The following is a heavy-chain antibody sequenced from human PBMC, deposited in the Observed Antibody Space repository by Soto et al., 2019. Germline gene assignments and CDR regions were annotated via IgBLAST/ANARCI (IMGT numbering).Heavy chain of an antibody. D-gene: IGHD4-17*01. CDR2: IYYSGST. J-gene: IGHJ4*02. Sequence: QVQLQESGPGLVKPSQTLSLTCTVSGGSISSGDYYWSWIRQPPGKGLEWIGYIYYSGSTYYNPSLKSRVTISVDTSKNQFSLKLSSVTAADTAVYYCAREGGARGHDYGEYFDYWGQGTLVTVSS. CDR3: AREGGARGHDYGEYFDY. CDR1: GGSISSGDYY. V-gene: IGHV4-30-4*01.